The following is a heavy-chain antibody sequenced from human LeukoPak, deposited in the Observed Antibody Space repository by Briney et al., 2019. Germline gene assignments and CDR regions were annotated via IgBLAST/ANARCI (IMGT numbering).Heavy chain of an antibody. CDR1: GFTFSSYW. V-gene: IGHV3-7*01. CDR2: IKQDGSEK. CDR3: ARERDGYNSMDV. Sequence: GGSLRLSFAVSGFTFSSYWMSWVRQAPGKGLEWVANIKQDGSEKYYVDSVKGRFTISRDNAKNSLYLQMNSLRAEDTAVYYCARERDGYNSMDVWGQGTTVTVSS. D-gene: IGHD5-24*01. J-gene: IGHJ6*02.